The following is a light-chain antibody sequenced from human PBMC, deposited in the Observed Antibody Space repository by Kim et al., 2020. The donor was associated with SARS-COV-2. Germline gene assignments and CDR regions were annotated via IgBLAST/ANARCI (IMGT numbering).Light chain of an antibody. J-gene: IGKJ2*01. V-gene: IGKV1-5*03. Sequence: DIQMTQSPSTLSASVGDRVTITCRASESISGWLAWYQQQPGKAPKVLIYKASILENGVPSRFSGYGSGTEFTLTISSVQPDDIGTYYCQHYSTAPYTFGQGTMLEI. CDR2: KAS. CDR3: QHYSTAPYT. CDR1: ESISGW.